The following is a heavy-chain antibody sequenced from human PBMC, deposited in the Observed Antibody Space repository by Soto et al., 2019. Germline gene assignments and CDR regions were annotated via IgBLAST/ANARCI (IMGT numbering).Heavy chain of an antibody. CDR2: IYYSGTT. CDR3: ARGHYYYGMDV. Sequence: SETLSLTCTVSNGSVSSGTYSWSWVRQPPGKGREWIGYIYYSGTTYYTPSLKSRLTMSMDRANDHFSLNLTSVTAADTAVYFCARGHYYYGMDVWGQGITVTV. J-gene: IGHJ6*02. V-gene: IGHV4-30-2*01. CDR1: NGSVSSGTYS.